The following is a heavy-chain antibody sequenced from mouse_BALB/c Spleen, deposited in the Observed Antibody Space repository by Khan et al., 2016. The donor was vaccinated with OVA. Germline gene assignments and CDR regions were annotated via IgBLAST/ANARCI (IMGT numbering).Heavy chain of an antibody. D-gene: IGHD1-1*01. CDR1: GYSITSDYA. Sequence: EVQLQESGPGLVKPSQSLSLTCNVTGYSITSDYAWNWIRQFPGNKLEWMGIISYSGNTNYNPSLKSRISITRDTSKNQFFLQLNSVTTEDTATYYCARVYGGDFDYWGQGTTLTVAS. V-gene: IGHV3-2*02. J-gene: IGHJ2*01. CDR2: ISYSGNT. CDR3: ARVYGGDFDY.